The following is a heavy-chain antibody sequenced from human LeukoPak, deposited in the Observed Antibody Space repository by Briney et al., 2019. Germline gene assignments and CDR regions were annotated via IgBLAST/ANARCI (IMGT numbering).Heavy chain of an antibody. J-gene: IGHJ5*02. CDR3: ARARRGYGDYVLNWFDP. CDR1: GGSFSGYY. Sequence: SETPSLTCAVYGGSFSGYYWSWIRQPPGKGLEWIGEINHSGSTNYNPSLKSRVTISVDTSKNQFSLKLSSVTAADTAVYYCARARRGYGDYVLNWFDPWGQGTLVTVSS. D-gene: IGHD4-17*01. V-gene: IGHV4-34*01. CDR2: INHSGST.